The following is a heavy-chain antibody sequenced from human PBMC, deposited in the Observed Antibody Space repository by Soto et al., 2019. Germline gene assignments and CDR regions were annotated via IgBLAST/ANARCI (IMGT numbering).Heavy chain of an antibody. Sequence: GPLCLTCAAYGWSFNAYSWSWVRQPPGKGLEWIGEINHSGGSSYNPSLKSRVTISVDTSKSQFSLKLTSVTAADRAVYYCARVIVDTVDSSGCYAAWAKGTQVTVS. CDR1: GWSFNAYS. CDR2: INHSGGS. V-gene: IGHV4-34*01. CDR3: ARVIVDTVDSSGCYAA. D-gene: IGHD3-22*01. J-gene: IGHJ5*02.